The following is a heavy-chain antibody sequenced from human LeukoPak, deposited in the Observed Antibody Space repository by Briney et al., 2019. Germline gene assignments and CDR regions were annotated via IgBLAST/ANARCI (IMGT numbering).Heavy chain of an antibody. CDR1: GGSISSYY. V-gene: IGHV4-59*01. J-gene: IGHJ4*02. CDR3: ARDPGRWQQLGYFDY. D-gene: IGHD5-24*01. CDR2: IYDSGST. Sequence: PSETLSLTCTVSGGSISSYYWSWIRQPPGKGLEWIGYIYDSGSTNYNPSLKSRVTISVDTSRNQFSLKLSSVTAADTAVYYCARDPGRWQQLGYFDYWGQGTLVTVSS.